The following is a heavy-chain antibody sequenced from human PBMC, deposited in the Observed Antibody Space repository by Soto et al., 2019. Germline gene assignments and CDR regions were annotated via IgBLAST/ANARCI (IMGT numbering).Heavy chain of an antibody. V-gene: IGHV3-30-3*01. CDR3: GRGGSHYSSYYGLDV. Sequence: QVQLVESGGGVVQSGKSLRLSCAASRFTFSYYAMHWVRQAPGKGLEWVAVISSDGSSKSYADSVKGRFTISRDNSKDTLYLQVNSLRAEDTAIYYCGRGGSHYSSYYGLDVWGQGTTVTVPS. CDR2: ISSDGSSK. D-gene: IGHD1-26*01. J-gene: IGHJ6*02. CDR1: RFTFSYYA.